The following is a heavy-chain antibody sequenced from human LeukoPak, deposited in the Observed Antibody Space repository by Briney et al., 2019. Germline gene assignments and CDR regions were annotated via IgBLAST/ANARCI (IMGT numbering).Heavy chain of an antibody. J-gene: IGHJ4*02. V-gene: IGHV1-2*04. CDR2: INPNSGGT. D-gene: IGHD3-10*01. CDR3: ARSGGSGSYYNPFDY. Sequence: GASVKVSCKASGYTFTGYYMHWVRQAPGQGLEWMGWINPNSGGTNYAQKFQGWVTMTRDTSISTAYMELSRLRPDDTAVYYCARSGGSGSYYNPFDYWGQGTLVTVSS. CDR1: GYTFTGYY.